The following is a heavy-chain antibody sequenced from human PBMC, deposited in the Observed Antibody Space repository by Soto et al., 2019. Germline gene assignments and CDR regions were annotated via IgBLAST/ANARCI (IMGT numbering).Heavy chain of an antibody. V-gene: IGHV2-5*02. D-gene: IGHD3-10*01. CDR2: IYWDDDK. CDR3: ARIGVTMVRGVRDWAGNYYYGMDV. J-gene: IGHJ6*02. Sequence: SGPTLVNPTQTLTLTCSFSGFSLSTTGVGVGWIRQPPGKALEWLALIYWDDDKRYNPSLNSRLTITKDTSKNQVVLAMTNMDPVDTATYYCARIGVTMVRGVRDWAGNYYYGMDVWGQGTTVTVSS. CDR1: GFSLSTTGVG.